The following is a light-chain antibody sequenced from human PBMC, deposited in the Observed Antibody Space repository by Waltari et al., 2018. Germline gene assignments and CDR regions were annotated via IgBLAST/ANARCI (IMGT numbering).Light chain of an antibody. V-gene: IGKV1-5*03. CDR2: ESS. CDR3: QQYHSDLLS. Sequence: DIQMTQSPSTLSASVGDRVTMTCRASQRIDRWLAWYQQKPGKAPRVIIYESSSLESGVPSRFSGSGFGTEFTLTIINLQPDDFATYYCQQYHSDLLSFGGGTRVEIK. CDR1: QRIDRW. J-gene: IGKJ4*01.